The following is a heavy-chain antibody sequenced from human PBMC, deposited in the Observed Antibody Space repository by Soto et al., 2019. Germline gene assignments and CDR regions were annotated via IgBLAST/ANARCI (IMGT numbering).Heavy chain of an antibody. CDR1: GGSISSYY. V-gene: IGHV4-59*01. D-gene: IGHD3-22*01. J-gene: IGHJ5*02. CDR2: IYYSGST. Sequence: SETLSLTCTVSGGSISSYYWSWIRQPPGKGLEWIGYIYYSGSTNYNPSLKSRVTISVDTSKNQFSLKLSSVTAADTAVYYCARDLRMYYYDSSGYYYSWFDPWGQGTLVTVSS. CDR3: ARDLRMYYYDSSGYYYSWFDP.